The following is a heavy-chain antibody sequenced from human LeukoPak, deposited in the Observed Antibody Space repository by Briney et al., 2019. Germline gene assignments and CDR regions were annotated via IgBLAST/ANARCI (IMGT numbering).Heavy chain of an antibody. CDR1: GGSISSYN. J-gene: IGHJ3*02. Sequence: SETLSLTCTVSGGSISSYNWSWLPQPQGKGLEWIGYTYYSGSTNYNPSLKSRVTISVDSSKNQFSLKLSSVTAADTAVYYCARDHSGELERRYAFDIWGQGTMVTVSS. CDR3: ARDHSGELERRYAFDI. D-gene: IGHD1-1*01. CDR2: TYYSGST. V-gene: IGHV4-59*01.